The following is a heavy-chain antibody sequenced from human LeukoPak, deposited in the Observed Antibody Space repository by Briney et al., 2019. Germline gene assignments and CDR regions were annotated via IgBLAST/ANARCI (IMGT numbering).Heavy chain of an antibody. CDR2: IYHSGST. V-gene: IGHV4-30-2*01. J-gene: IGHJ6*03. CDR1: GGSISSGGYY. D-gene: IGHD3-3*01. CDR3: ARSRAITIFGGYMDV. Sequence: SQTLSLTCTVSGGSISSGGYYWSWIRQPPGKGLEWIGYIYHSGSTYYNPSLKSRVTISVDRSKNQFSLKLSSVTAADTAVYYCARSRAITIFGGYMDVWGKGTTVTVSS.